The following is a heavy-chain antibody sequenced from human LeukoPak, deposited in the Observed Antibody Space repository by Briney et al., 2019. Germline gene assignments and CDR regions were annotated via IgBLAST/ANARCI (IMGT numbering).Heavy chain of an antibody. CDR3: ARGYGDYVIDFPRPYLRYFDY. V-gene: IGHV4-34*01. CDR1: GGSFSGYY. Sequence: SETLSLTCAVYGGSFSGYYWSWIRQPPGKGLEWIGEINHSGSTNYNPSLKSRVTISVDTSKNQFSLKLSSVTAADTAVYYCARGYGDYVIDFPRPYLRYFDYWGQGTLVTVSS. J-gene: IGHJ4*02. CDR2: INHSGST. D-gene: IGHD4-17*01.